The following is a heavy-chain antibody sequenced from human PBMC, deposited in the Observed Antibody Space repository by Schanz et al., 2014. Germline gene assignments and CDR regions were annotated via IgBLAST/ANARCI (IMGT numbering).Heavy chain of an antibody. CDR1: GYTFNNHG. V-gene: IGHV1-46*02. Sequence: QVQLVQSGAEVKKPGASVKVSCKASGYTFNNHGISLVRQAPGQGLEWMGIINPSGGSTSYAQKFQGRVTMTRDTSTSTVYMELSSLRSEDTAVYYCARDGEAAADCDYWGQGTLVTVSS. CDR3: ARDGEAAADCDY. J-gene: IGHJ4*02. CDR2: INPSGGST. D-gene: IGHD6-13*01.